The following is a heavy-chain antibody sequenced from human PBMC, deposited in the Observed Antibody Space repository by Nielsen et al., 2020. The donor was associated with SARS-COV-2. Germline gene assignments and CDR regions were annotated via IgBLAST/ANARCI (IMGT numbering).Heavy chain of an antibody. CDR3: ARHHYDSRGYYYFFDL. CDR1: GGSFTAYY. D-gene: IGHD3-22*01. V-gene: IGHV4-34*01. CDR2: INHSGDT. J-gene: IGHJ2*01. Sequence: SETLSLTCAVSGGSFTAYYWSWIRQPPGKGLEWIGEINHSGDTNNNPSLRSRVTLSRDTSKNQFSLKLTSVTAADTALYYCARHHYDSRGYYYFFDLWGRGTLVTVSS.